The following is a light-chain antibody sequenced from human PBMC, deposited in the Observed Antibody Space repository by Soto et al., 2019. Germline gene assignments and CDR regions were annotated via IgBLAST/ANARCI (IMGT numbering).Light chain of an antibody. V-gene: IGKV3-20*01. CDR1: QSVSSSY. J-gene: IGKJ4*01. CDR3: QQYGSSPG. CDR2: GAS. Sequence: EIVMTQSPATLSLSPGERSTLSFMASQSVSSSYLAWYQQKPGQAPRLLIYGASSRATGIPDRFSGSGSGTDFTLTISRLEPEDFAVYYCQQYGSSPGFGGGTKV.